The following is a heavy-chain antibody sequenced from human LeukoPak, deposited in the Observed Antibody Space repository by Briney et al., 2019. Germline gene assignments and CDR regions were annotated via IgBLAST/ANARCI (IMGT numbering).Heavy chain of an antibody. Sequence: ASVTVSCKAFGYTFINYGVTRVRQAPGQGLEWMGWISGYNGYTNYAQNFQDRVTMTTDTSTNTAYMELRSLRSDDTAVYYCARLGYCTNGVCYRKHNRLDPWGQGTLVTVSP. V-gene: IGHV1-18*01. CDR2: ISGYNGYT. CDR1: GYTFINYG. CDR3: ARLGYCTNGVCYRKHNRLDP. J-gene: IGHJ5*02. D-gene: IGHD2-8*01.